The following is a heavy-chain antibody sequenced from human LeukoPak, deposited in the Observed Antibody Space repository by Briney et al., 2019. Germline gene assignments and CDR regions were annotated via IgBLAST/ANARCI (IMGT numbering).Heavy chain of an antibody. V-gene: IGHV4-39*01. D-gene: IGHD3-22*01. CDR2: IYYSGST. CDR1: GGSICISSYY. CDR3: ARRAYYYDSSGENWFDP. Sequence: ASETLSLTCTVSGGSICISSYYWGWIRQPPGKGLEWIGSIYYSGSTYYNPSLKSRVTISVDTSKNQFSLKLSSVTAADTAVYYCARRAYYYDSSGENWFDPWGQGTLVTVSS. J-gene: IGHJ5*02.